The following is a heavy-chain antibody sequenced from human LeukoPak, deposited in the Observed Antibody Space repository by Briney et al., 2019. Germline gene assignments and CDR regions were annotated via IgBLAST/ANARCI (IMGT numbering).Heavy chain of an antibody. V-gene: IGHV3-7*01. Sequence: GGSLRLSCAASGFTFSSYWMSWVRQAPGKGLEWVANIKQDGSEKYYEDSVKGRFTISRDNAKNSLYLQMNSLRAEDTAVYYCAKSPSQATVTTVYRFWGQGTLVTVSS. CDR1: GFTFSSYW. D-gene: IGHD4-11*01. CDR2: IKQDGSEK. CDR3: AKSPSQATVTTVYRF. J-gene: IGHJ4*02.